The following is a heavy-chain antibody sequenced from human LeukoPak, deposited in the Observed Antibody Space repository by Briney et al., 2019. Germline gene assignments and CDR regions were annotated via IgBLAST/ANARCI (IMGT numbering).Heavy chain of an antibody. J-gene: IGHJ4*02. CDR2: ISGSGGST. CDR1: GFTFSSYA. D-gene: IGHD6-6*01. V-gene: IGHV3-23*01. CDR3: AKDGLLAARPSYFDY. Sequence: GGSLRLSCAASGFTFSSYAMSWARQAPGKGLEWVSAISGSGGSTYYADSVKGRFTISRDNSKNTLYLQMNSLRAEDTAVYYCAKDGLLAARPSYFDYWGQGTLVTVSS.